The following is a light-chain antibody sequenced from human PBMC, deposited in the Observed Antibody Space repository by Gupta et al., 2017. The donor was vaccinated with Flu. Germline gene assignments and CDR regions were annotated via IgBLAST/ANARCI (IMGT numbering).Light chain of an antibody. CDR2: CAS. CDR1: QSVSSSY. V-gene: IGKV3-20*01. J-gene: IGKJ1*01. Sequence: VLTPSTGTLSLSAGERATLSCRASQSVSSSYLAWYQQKPGQAPRLLIYCASSRATGIPDRFSGSGSGTDFTLTISRLEPEDFAVYYCQQYGSSRWTFGQGTKVEIK. CDR3: QQYGSSRWT.